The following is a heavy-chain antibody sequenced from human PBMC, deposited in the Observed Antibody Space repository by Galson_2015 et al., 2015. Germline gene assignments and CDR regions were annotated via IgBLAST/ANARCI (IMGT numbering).Heavy chain of an antibody. CDR1: GGSFSGSY. J-gene: IGHJ4*02. V-gene: IGHV4-34*01. D-gene: IGHD5-12*01. CDR3: ARGRSGIRIRGYSGYDLDY. Sequence: ETLSLTCAVYGGSFSGSYWSWLRQPPGKGLEWIGEINHSGSTNYNPSLKSRVTISVDTSKNQFSLKLSSVTAADTAVYYCARGRSGIRIRGYSGYDLDYWGQGTLVTVSS. CDR2: INHSGST.